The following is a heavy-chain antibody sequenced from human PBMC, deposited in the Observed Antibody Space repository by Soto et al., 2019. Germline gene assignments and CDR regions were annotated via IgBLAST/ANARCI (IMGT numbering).Heavy chain of an antibody. CDR2: IILPFGTP. D-gene: IGHD1-1*01. V-gene: IGHV1-69*12. CDR3: ARGPDNEGCFDY. J-gene: IGHJ4*02. CDR1: GGTFSNYA. Sequence: QVRLVQSEAEVKKPGSSVKVSCKASGGTFSNYAISWVRQAPGQGLEWMGVIILPFGTPNYAQTFQGRATITADDSMSTAYMELSGLRSEDTAVYYCARGPDNEGCFDYWGRGTLVTVSS.